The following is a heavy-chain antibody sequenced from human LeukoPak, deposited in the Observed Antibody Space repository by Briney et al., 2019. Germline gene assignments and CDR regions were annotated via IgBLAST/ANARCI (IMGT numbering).Heavy chain of an antibody. V-gene: IGHV1-8*01. CDR1: GYTFTSYD. D-gene: IGHD3-9*01. J-gene: IGHJ6*02. CDR3: ARDDYDILTGYPLDYGMDV. CDR2: MNPNSGNT. Sequence: GASVKVSCKASGYTFTSYDINWVRQATGQGLEWMGWMNPNSGNTGYAQKFQGRVTMTRNTSISTAYMELSSLRSEDTAVYYCARDDYDILTGYPLDYGMDVWGQGTTVTVSS.